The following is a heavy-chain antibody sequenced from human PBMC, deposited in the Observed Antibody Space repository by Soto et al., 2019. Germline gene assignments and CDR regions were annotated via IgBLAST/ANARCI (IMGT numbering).Heavy chain of an antibody. D-gene: IGHD1-26*01. Sequence: PSLTCVVSNFSISSGYYWGWIRQSPGKGLEWIASIYRSGTTSYNPSLKSRVTISVDPSKNQFSLMLTAVTAADTAVYYCARTHSGSYYSVFNYWGRGSLVTVS. CDR1: NFSISSGYY. CDR3: ARTHSGSYYSVFNY. CDR2: IYRSGTT. J-gene: IGHJ4*02. V-gene: IGHV4-38-2*01.